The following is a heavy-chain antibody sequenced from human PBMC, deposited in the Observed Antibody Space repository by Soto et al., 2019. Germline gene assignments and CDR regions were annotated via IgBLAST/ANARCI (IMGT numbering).Heavy chain of an antibody. D-gene: IGHD1-20*01. CDR2: VNAGNGNT. Sequence: QVQLVQSGAEVKKPGASVKVSCTASGYTFTSYAIHWVRQAPGQRLECMGWVNAGNGNTKYSQKLQGRVTITRDTSASTAYMELSSLRSEDTAVYYCARDVGYNWNLIDYWGQGTLVTVSS. CDR3: ARDVGYNWNLIDY. J-gene: IGHJ4*02. V-gene: IGHV1-3*01. CDR1: GYTFTSYA.